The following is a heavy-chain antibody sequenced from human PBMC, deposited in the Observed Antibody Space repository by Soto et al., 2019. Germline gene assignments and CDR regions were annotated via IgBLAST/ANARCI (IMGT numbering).Heavy chain of an antibody. V-gene: IGHV1-46*01. CDR1: GYTFTQYY. D-gene: IGHD3-16*01. CDR2: IHPSGGST. Sequence: QVQLVQSGTEVKKPGASVKLSCKASGYTFTQYYMRWVRQAPGQGLAWMGLIHPSGGSTTYATKFQERVTLTSAPSTSTCDMEQNSARAEEKAIYYGAKDVERRGTMLGLGTWGMYNWMDSWGQGTLVTVSS. J-gene: IGHJ5*02. CDR3: AKDVERRGTMLGLGTWGMYNWMDS.